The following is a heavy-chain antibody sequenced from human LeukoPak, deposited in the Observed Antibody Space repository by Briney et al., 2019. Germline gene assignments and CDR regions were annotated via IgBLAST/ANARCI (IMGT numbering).Heavy chain of an antibody. CDR2: IVVGSGNT. CDR3: AADPYSSSSDNWFDP. CDR1: GFTFTSSA. J-gene: IGHJ5*02. D-gene: IGHD6-6*01. Sequence: SVKVSCKASGFTFTSSAVQWVRQARGQRLEWIGWIVVGSGNTNYAQKFQERVTITRDMSSSTAYMELSSLRSEDTAVYYCAADPYSSSSDNWFDPWGQGTLVTVSS. V-gene: IGHV1-58*01.